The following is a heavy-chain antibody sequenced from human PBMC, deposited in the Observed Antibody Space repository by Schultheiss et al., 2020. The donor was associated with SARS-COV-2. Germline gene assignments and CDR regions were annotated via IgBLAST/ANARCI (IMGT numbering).Heavy chain of an antibody. CDR2: INPNSGGT. CDR1: GYTFTGYY. V-gene: IGHV1-2*02. J-gene: IGHJ4*02. D-gene: IGHD5-12*01. CDR3: AKVENIVATNFDY. Sequence: ASVKVSCKASGYTFTGYYMHWVRQAPGQGLEWMGWINPNSGGTNYAQKFQGRVTMTRDTSISTAYMELSRLRSDDTAVYYCAKVENIVATNFDYWGQGTLVTVSS.